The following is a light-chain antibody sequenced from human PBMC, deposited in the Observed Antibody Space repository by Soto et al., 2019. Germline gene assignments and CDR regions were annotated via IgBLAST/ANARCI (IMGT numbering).Light chain of an antibody. CDR3: QQYNNWWT. J-gene: IGKJ1*01. CDR1: QSVSSS. V-gene: IGKV3-15*01. CDR2: GAS. Sequence: EIMMTQSPATLSVSPGDRATLSCRASQSVSSSLAWYQQKPGQAPRLLIYGASTRATGIPARFSGSGSGTEFTLTINSLQSEDFAVYYCQQYNNWWTFGQGTKVEIK.